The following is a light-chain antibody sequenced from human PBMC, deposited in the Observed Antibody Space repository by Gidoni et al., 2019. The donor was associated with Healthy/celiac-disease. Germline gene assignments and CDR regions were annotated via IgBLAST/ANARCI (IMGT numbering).Light chain of an antibody. V-gene: IGKV4-1*01. CDR2: WAS. Sequence: DIVMTQSPDSLAVSLGDRATINCKSSQSVLYSPNNKNYLAWYQQKPGQPPNLLIYWASTRESGVPDRFSGSGSGTDFTLTISSLQAEDVAVYYCQQYYSTPYTFGQGTKLEIK. CDR1: QSVLYSPNNKNY. J-gene: IGKJ2*01. CDR3: QQYYSTPYT.